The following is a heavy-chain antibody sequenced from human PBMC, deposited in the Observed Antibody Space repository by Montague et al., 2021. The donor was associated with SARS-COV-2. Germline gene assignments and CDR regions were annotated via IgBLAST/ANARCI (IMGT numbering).Heavy chain of an antibody. D-gene: IGHD3-10*01. CDR2: IYYSGST. CDR3: ARHPRNEEWRFEARYFYSYVHI. Sequence: SETLSLTCTVSGGSISSRAYYWGWIRQPPGKGLEWLGSIYYSGSTYYNPSLKSRVTISVDTSKNQFSLTLNSVTASDTAVYYCARHPRNEEWRFEARYFYSYVHIWGKGPTLPGSS. V-gene: IGHV4-39*01. CDR1: GGSISSRAYY. J-gene: IGHJ6*03.